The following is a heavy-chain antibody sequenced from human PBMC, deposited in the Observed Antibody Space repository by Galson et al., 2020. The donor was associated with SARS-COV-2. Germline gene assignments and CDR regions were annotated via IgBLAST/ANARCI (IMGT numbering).Heavy chain of an antibody. V-gene: IGHV1-8*01. Sequence: ASVKVSCKASGYDFTTYDIKWLRQAPGQGLEWMGWMHHNRGDTGYAQKFRGRVAMTRDAYMSTAYMELSGLTSEDTAVYYCVGSGGEYYDYVWGSYRDDWFAPWGQGTQVTVSS. CDR2: MHHNRGDT. CDR3: VGSGGEYYDYVWGSYRDDWFAP. D-gene: IGHD3-16*02. CDR1: GYDFTTYD. J-gene: IGHJ5*02.